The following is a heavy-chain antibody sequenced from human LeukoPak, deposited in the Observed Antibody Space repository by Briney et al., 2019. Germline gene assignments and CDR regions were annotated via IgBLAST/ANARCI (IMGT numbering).Heavy chain of an antibody. J-gene: IGHJ4*02. CDR2: IYYSGTT. D-gene: IGHD6-19*01. CDR3: ARGGGGEYSSGWYDY. Sequence: SETLSLTCTVSGGSISSYYWSWIRQPPGKGLEWIGYIYYSGTTNYNPSLKSRVTISVATSKNQFSLNLSSVTAADAAVYYCARGGGGEYSSGWYDYWGQGTLVTVSS. V-gene: IGHV4-59*01. CDR1: GGSISSYY.